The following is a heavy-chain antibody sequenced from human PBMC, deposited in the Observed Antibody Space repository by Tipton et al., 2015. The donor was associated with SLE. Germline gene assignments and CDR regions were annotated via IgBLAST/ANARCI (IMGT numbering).Heavy chain of an antibody. Sequence: LRLSCTVSSGSVSLYYWSWIRQPPGKGLEWIGYIHYTGSTKYNPSLKSRVTISVDTSKNQFSLDLTSVTAADTAVYYCARDISGHFAYWSQGTLVTVSS. V-gene: IGHV4-59*02. CDR2: IHYTGST. CDR1: SGSVSLYY. CDR3: ARDISGHFAY. D-gene: IGHD3-10*01. J-gene: IGHJ4*02.